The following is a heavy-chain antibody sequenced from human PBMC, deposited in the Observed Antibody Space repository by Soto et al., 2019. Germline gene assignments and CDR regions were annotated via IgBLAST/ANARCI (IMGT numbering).Heavy chain of an antibody. D-gene: IGHD6-6*01. V-gene: IGHV1-18*01. CDR2: ISAYNGNT. CDR1: GYTFTSYG. Sequence: QVQLVQSGAEVKKPGASVKVSCKASGYTFTSYGISWVRQAPGQGLEWMGWISAYNGNTNYAQKLQGRVTMTTDTSTSTAYMELRSLRSDDTALYYCARDREGIAARQHYYYGMDVWGQGTTVTVSS. CDR3: ARDREGIAARQHYYYGMDV. J-gene: IGHJ6*02.